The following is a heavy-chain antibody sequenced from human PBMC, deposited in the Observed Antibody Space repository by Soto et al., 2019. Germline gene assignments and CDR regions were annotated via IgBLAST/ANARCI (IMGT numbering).Heavy chain of an antibody. D-gene: IGHD5-12*01. V-gene: IGHV4-31*03. CDR3: ARGMGVATIPDFDY. J-gene: IGHJ4*02. Sequence: SETLSLTCTVSGGSISSSSYYWSWIRQHPGKGLEWIGYIYYSGSTYYNPSLKSRVTISVDTSKNQFSLKLSSVTAADTAVYYCARGMGVATIPDFDYWGQGTLVTVSS. CDR1: GGSISSSSYY. CDR2: IYYSGST.